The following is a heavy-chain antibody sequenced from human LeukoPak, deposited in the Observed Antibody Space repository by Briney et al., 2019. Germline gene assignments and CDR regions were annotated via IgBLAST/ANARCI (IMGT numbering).Heavy chain of an antibody. CDR2: ISSSSSHI. D-gene: IGHD3-22*01. CDR3: ARGTYYYDSSGYFSDRNRSPLDY. CDR1: GFTFSSYS. V-gene: IGHV3-21*01. Sequence: GGSLRLSCAASGFTFSSYSMNWVRQAPGKGLEWVSSISSSSSHIYYADSVKGRFTISRDNAKNSLYLQMNSLRAEDTAVYYCARGTYYYDSSGYFSDRNRSPLDYWGQGTLVTVSS. J-gene: IGHJ4*02.